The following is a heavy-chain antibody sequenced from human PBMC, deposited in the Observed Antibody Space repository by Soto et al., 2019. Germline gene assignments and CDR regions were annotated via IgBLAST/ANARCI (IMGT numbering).Heavy chain of an antibody. Sequence: SETLSLTCAVYGGSFSGYYWSWIRQPPGKGLEWIGEINHSGSTNYNPSLKSRVTISVDTSKNQFSLKLSSVTAADTAVYYCARGERGNTFHYGMDLWGQGITLT. V-gene: IGHV4-34*01. D-gene: IGHD2-15*01. CDR1: GGSFSGYY. J-gene: IGHJ6*01. CDR3: ARGERGNTFHYGMDL. CDR2: INHSGST.